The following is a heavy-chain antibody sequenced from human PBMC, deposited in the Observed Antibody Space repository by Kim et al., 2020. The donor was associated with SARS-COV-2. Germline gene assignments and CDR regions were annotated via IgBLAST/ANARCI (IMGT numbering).Heavy chain of an antibody. D-gene: IGHD1-20*01. J-gene: IGHJ6*02. V-gene: IGHV3-30*18. CDR3: AQQVYIFDLNKYYGMDL. CDR1: GFSFNNYG. Sequence: GGSLRLSCAASGFSFNNYGMHWVRQAPGKGLEWVAFISYDGSKKEYPDSLKGRFTISRDYSKNTLYLQMNSLTAEDTAVYYCAQQVYIFDLNKYYGMDLWGQGTTVTVSS. CDR2: ISYDGSKK.